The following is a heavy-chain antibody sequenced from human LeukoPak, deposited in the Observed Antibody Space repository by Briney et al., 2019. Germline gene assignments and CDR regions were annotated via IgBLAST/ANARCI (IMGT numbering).Heavy chain of an antibody. CDR1: GFTFSSYS. V-gene: IGHV3-48*02. CDR3: AIAAALSR. D-gene: IGHD2-2*01. J-gene: IGHJ4*02. CDR2: ISSSSRNI. Sequence: PGGSLRLSCAASGFTFSSYSMNWVRQAPGKGLEWVSYISSSSRNIYYADSVKGRFTISRDNAKKSLYLQMNSLRDEDTAVYYCAIAAALSRWGQGTLVTVSS.